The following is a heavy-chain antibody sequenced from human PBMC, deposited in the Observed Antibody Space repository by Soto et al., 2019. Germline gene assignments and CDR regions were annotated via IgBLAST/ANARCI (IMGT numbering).Heavy chain of an antibody. CDR3: ARATPAGPADF. CDR1: GGSNIRDGYY. Sequence: LSLTCTVSGGSNIRDGYYWSWIRQHPGKGLEWIAYISYSGSSYSNPSLKSRVAISADTSKNQFSLRLTSVTAADTAVYFCARATPAGPADFWGQGTLVTVSS. D-gene: IGHD2-2*01. CDR2: ISYSGSS. J-gene: IGHJ4*02. V-gene: IGHV4-31*03.